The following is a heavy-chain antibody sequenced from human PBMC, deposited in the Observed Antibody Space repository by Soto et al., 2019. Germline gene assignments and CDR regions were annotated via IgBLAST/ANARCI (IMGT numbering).Heavy chain of an antibody. CDR1: GFPFDSYG. J-gene: IGHJ4*02. Sequence: GGSLRLSCVASGFPFDSYGIHWVRRAPGKGLEWVATIGFAGSEKYCVDSVKGRFTISRDNAKNSLYLQINSLRAEDTAVYYCASGSGSYYPFDYWGQGTLVTVSS. CDR2: IGFAGSEK. V-gene: IGHV3-7*03. CDR3: ASGSGSYYPFDY. D-gene: IGHD1-26*01.